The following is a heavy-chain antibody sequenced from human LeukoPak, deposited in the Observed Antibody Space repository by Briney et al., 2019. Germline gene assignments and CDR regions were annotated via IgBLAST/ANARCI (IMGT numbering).Heavy chain of an antibody. CDR1: GFTFSSYW. D-gene: IGHD3-10*01. Sequence: QTGGSLRLSCAASGFTFSSYWMSWVRQAPGKGLEWVSAISGSGGSTYYADSVKGRFTISRDNSKNTLYLQMNSLRAEDTAVYYCAKDGGVYGSGSFKGYYYYGMDVWGQGTTVTVSS. J-gene: IGHJ6*02. CDR3: AKDGGVYGSGSFKGYYYYGMDV. CDR2: ISGSGGST. V-gene: IGHV3-23*01.